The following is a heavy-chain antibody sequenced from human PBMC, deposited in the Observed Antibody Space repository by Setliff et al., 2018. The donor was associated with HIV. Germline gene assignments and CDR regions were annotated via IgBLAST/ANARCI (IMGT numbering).Heavy chain of an antibody. Sequence: GASVKVSCKASGYTFTGYYMHWVRQAPGQGLEWMGWMNPNSGDTDYAQKFQGRVTITRDTSASTAYMELSSLRSEDTAVFYCARPSRQLLFDAFDIWGQGTMVTVSS. CDR1: GYTFTGYY. V-gene: IGHV1-2*02. CDR2: MNPNSGDT. J-gene: IGHJ3*02. CDR3: ARPSRQLLFDAFDI. D-gene: IGHD1-1*01.